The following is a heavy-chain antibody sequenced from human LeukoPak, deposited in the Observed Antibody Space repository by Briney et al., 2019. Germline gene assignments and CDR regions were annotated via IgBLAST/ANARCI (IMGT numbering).Heavy chain of an antibody. D-gene: IGHD5-18*01. V-gene: IGHV1-69*04. CDR2: IIPILGIA. CDR1: GGTFSSYA. CDR3: ARAVDTAMAT. Sequence: SVKVSCNASGGTFSSYAISWVRQAPGQGLEWMGRIIPILGIANYAQKFQGRVTITADKSTSTAYMELSSLRSEVTAVYYCARAVDTAMATWGQGTLVTVSS. J-gene: IGHJ5*02.